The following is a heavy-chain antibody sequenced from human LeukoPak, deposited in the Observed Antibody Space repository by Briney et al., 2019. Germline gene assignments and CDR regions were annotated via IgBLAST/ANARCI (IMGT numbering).Heavy chain of an antibody. CDR1: GFSVSDYW. Sequence: PGGSLRLSCAASGFSVSDYWMTWVRQAPGKGLEWVANIKEDGSEKYYVDSVKGRFTISRDNAKNSVYLQMNSLRVEDTAVYYCARGWGEHDYWGQGTLAPVSS. CDR3: ARGWGEHDY. CDR2: IKEDGSEK. D-gene: IGHD3-16*01. V-gene: IGHV3-7*04. J-gene: IGHJ4*02.